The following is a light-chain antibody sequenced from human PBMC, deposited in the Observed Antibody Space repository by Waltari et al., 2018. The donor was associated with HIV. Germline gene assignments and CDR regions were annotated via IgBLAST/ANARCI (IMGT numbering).Light chain of an antibody. CDR3: QQYNNWPPWT. CDR1: QSVSSN. CDR2: DTS. Sequence: EIVMTPSPATLSVSPGESAPLSCKASQSVSSNLAWYQQRPGQAPRLLIFDTSSRATGIPARFSGTGSGTEFTLTISDLQSEDFAVYYCQQYNNWPPWTFGQGTKVEI. V-gene: IGKV3-15*01. J-gene: IGKJ1*01.